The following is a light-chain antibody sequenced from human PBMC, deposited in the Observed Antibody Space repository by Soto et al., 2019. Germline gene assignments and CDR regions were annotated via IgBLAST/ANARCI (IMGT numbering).Light chain of an antibody. Sequence: QSVLAQSPSASGTPGQRVIISCSGTSSNIGTNYVYWYQQLPGTAPKVPIYSNDKRPSGVPNRFSGSKSGTSASLAISGLRSEDEADYYCAAWDDSLSGPLFGGGTKVTVL. V-gene: IGLV1-47*01. CDR2: SND. J-gene: IGLJ2*01. CDR3: AAWDDSLSGPL. CDR1: SSNIGTNY.